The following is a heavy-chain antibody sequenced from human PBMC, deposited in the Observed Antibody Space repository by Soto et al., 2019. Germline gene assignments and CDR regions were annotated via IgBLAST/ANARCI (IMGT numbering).Heavy chain of an antibody. D-gene: IGHD3-10*01. CDR3: ASSHGYGSYYFDY. J-gene: IGHJ4*02. CDR2: INHSGST. CDR1: GGSFSGYY. V-gene: IGHV4-34*01. Sequence: PSETLSLTCAVYGGSFSGYYWSWIRQPPGKGLEWIGEINHSGSTNYNPSPKSRVTISVDTSKNQFSLKLSSVTAADTAVYYCASSHGYGSYYFDYWGQGTLVTVSS.